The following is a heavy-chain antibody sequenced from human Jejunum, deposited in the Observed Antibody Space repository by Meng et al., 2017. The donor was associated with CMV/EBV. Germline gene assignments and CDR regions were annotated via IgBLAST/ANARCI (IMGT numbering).Heavy chain of an antibody. CDR3: ARGFLNGYQPFDY. Sequence: QLMQSGAEVKGPGSSMKVSCKSSGGSVNNYAFNWVRQAPGQGLEWMGGIIAIFKTPNYAQKFQGRLTITADESTGTSYMELTSLTSEDTAVYYCARGFLNGYQPFDYWGQGTLVTVSS. J-gene: IGHJ4*02. CDR1: GGSVNNYA. V-gene: IGHV1-69*12. CDR2: IIAIFKTP. D-gene: IGHD5-24*01.